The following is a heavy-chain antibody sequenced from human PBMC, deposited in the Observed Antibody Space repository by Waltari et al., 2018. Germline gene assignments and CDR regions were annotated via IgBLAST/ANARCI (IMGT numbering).Heavy chain of an antibody. V-gene: IGHV4-34*01. CDR2: INHSGST. J-gene: IGHJ3*02. CDR1: GGSFSGYY. Sequence: QVQLQQWGAGLLKPSETLSLTCAVYGGSFSGYYWSWIRPPPGKGLEWIGEINHSGSTNYNPSLKSRVTISVDTSKNQFSLKLSSVTAADTAVYYCARGYIAAANDAFDIWGQGTMVTVSS. D-gene: IGHD6-13*01. CDR3: ARGYIAAANDAFDI.